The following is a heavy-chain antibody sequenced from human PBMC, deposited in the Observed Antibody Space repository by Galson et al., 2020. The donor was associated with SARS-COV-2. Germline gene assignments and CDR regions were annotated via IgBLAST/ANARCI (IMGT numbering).Heavy chain of an antibody. J-gene: IGHJ4*02. Sequence: GGSLRLSCRASGFTFSSSAMHWVRQAPGKGLEWVAIISYDGTKKYNLDSVKCRFTISRDNSKNTLFLQMDSLTTEDTAVYYCARETYDYTGSWYDYWGQGTVVTVSS. CDR3: ARETYDYTGSWYDY. V-gene: IGHV3-30*04. CDR2: ISYDGTKK. D-gene: IGHD6-13*01. CDR1: GFTFSSSA.